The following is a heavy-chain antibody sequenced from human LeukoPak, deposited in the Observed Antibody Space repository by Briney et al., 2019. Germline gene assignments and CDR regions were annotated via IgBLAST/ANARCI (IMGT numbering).Heavy chain of an antibody. CDR2: IYTSRTT. D-gene: IGHD3-22*01. J-gene: IGHJ4*02. V-gene: IGHV4-4*07. CDR1: GVSISSYY. CDR3: ARANYDGSDY. Sequence: PSETLSLTCTVAGVSISSYYWSWLRQPAGKELEWIGRIYTSRTTNYNPSLKSRVTMSVDTSKNQFSLKMRSVTAADTAVYYCARANYDGSDYWGQGTLVTVSS.